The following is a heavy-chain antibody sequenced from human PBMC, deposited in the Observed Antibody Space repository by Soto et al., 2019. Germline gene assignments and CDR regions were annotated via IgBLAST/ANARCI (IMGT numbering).Heavy chain of an antibody. D-gene: IGHD2-2*01. Sequence: QVTLKESGPVLVKPTETLTLTCTVSGFSLSNARMGVSWISQPPGKALEWLAHIFSNDEKSYSTSLKSRLTISKDTSKSQVVLTMTNMDPVDTATYYCARMVVVVPAARAPKANWFDPWGQGTLVTVSS. V-gene: IGHV2-26*01. CDR1: GFSLSNARMG. J-gene: IGHJ5*02. CDR2: IFSNDEK. CDR3: ARMVVVVPAARAPKANWFDP.